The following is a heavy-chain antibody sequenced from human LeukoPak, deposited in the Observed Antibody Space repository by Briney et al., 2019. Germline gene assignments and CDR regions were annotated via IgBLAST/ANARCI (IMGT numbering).Heavy chain of an antibody. J-gene: IGHJ4*02. Sequence: SGPTLVNPTQTLTLTCTFSGFSLTTSGVGVGWIRQPPGKALEWFALIYWDDDNRYSPSLESRLTLTKDTSKNQVVLTMTNMDPVDTATYYCAHAGYTSSWWFIDYWGQGTLVTVSS. CDR3: AHAGYTSSWWFIDY. V-gene: IGHV2-5*02. CDR1: GFSLTTSGVG. CDR2: IYWDDDN. D-gene: IGHD6-13*01.